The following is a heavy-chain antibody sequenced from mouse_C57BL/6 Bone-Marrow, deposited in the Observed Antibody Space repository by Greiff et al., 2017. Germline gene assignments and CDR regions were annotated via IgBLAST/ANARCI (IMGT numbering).Heavy chain of an antibody. CDR3: ARQVHYYYGSSYGGPWFAY. J-gene: IGHJ3*01. V-gene: IGHV5-6*01. CDR2: ISSGGSYT. D-gene: IGHD1-1*01. Sequence: EVMLVESGGDLVKPGGSLKLSCAASGFTFSSYGMSWVRQTPDKRLEWVATISSGGSYTFYPDSVKGRFTISRDNAKNTLYLQMSRLKSEDTAMYYCARQVHYYYGSSYGGPWFAYWGQGTLVTVSA. CDR1: GFTFSSYG.